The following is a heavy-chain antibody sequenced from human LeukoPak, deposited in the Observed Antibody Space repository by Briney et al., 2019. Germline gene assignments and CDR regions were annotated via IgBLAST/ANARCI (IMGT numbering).Heavy chain of an antibody. CDR2: ISSSSSHI. D-gene: IGHD3-22*01. V-gene: IGHV3-21*01. Sequence: GGSLTLSCVPSVFPLSTYSMSCLRQAPGKGLEWVSSISSSSSHIHSADSVKGRFTISRDNAKNSLYLQMNSLRAEDTAVDNCARHRYDIGGYSSPIDYWGQGTLVTVSS. CDR3: ARHRYDIGGYSSPIDY. CDR1: VFPLSTYS. J-gene: IGHJ4*02.